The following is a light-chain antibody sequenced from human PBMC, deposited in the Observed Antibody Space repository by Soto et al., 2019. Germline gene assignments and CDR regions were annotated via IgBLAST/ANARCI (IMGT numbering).Light chain of an antibody. Sequence: DIVLTQSPLSLPVTPGEPASISCRSSQSLLHTNGCNYLDWYLQKPGQSPQLLIYLASTRASGVPDRFSGSGSGTDFTLKISRVEAEDVGVYYGMQALQTSLTFGGGTKVEIK. CDR1: QSLLHTNGCNY. J-gene: IGKJ4*01. CDR3: MQALQTSLT. V-gene: IGKV2-28*01. CDR2: LAS.